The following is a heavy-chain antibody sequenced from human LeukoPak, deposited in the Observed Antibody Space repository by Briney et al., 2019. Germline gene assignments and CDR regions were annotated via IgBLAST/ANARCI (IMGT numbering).Heavy chain of an antibody. J-gene: IGHJ4*02. Sequence: PEGSLRLSCAASGFTFRIYNMHWVRQAPGKGLEWVAVITYDGSNKYYSDSVRGRFTISRDNSKNTLYLQMNSLRAEDTAVYYCASNSGYEKGYWGQGTLATVSS. CDR1: GFTFRIYN. CDR3: ASNSGYEKGY. D-gene: IGHD5-12*01. V-gene: IGHV3-30*03. CDR2: ITYDGSNK.